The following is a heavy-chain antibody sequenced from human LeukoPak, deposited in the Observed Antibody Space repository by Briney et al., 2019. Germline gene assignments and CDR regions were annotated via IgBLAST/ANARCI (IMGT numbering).Heavy chain of an antibody. J-gene: IGHJ6*02. Sequence: SVKVSCKASGGTFSSYAISWVRQAPGQGLEWMGGIIPIFGTANYAQKFQGRVTITADESTSAAYMELSSLRSEDTAVYYCARDEDCSGGSCLYYYGMVVWGQGTTVTVSS. V-gene: IGHV1-69*13. CDR3: ARDEDCSGGSCLYYYGMVV. CDR1: GGTFSSYA. CDR2: IIPIFGTA. D-gene: IGHD2-15*01.